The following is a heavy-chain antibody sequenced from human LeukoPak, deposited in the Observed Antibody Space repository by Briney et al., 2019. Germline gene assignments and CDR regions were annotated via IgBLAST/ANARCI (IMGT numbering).Heavy chain of an antibody. V-gene: IGHV3-30*02. CDR2: IRSDGSIQ. CDR1: GFTSSSYG. D-gene: IGHD5-18*01. Sequence: GGSLRLSCAASGFTSSSYGMHWVRQAPDKGLEWVAFIRSDGSIQSYADSVKGRFTISRDNSKNTLYLQMNSLRAEDTAVYYCARGGEDTAMAFDYWGQGTLVTVSS. CDR3: ARGGEDTAMAFDY. J-gene: IGHJ4*02.